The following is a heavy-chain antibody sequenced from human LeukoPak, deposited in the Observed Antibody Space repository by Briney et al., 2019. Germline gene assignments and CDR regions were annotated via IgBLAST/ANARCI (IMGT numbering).Heavy chain of an antibody. J-gene: IGHJ4*02. CDR1: GYSFINYW. CDR2: IYPGDSNV. CDR3: TRDWELGY. V-gene: IGHV5-51*01. D-gene: IGHD1-26*01. Sequence: PGESLQISCRASGYSFINYWIGWVRQLPGKGLEWVGLIYPGDSNVRYSPSFQDQVTISADRPINTAYLQWSSLRTSDTAMYYCTRDWELGYWGQGTLVTVSS.